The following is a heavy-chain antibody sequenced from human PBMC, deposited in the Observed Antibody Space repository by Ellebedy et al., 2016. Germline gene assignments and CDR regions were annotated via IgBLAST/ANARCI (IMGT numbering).Heavy chain of an antibody. CDR1: GFTFDDYA. V-gene: IGHV3-9*01. D-gene: IGHD5-24*01. CDR2: ISWNSGSI. Sequence: SLKISCAASGFTFDDYAMHWVRQAPGKGLEWVSGISWNSGSIGYADSVKGRFTISRDNAKNSLSLQMNSLRAEDTAVYYCARPKEMATISDAFDIWGQGTMVTVSS. J-gene: IGHJ3*02. CDR3: ARPKEMATISDAFDI.